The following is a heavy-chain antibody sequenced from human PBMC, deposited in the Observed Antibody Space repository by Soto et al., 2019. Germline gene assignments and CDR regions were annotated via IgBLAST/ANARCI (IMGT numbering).Heavy chain of an antibody. D-gene: IGHD2-2*01. Sequence: QVQLQESGPGLVKPSQTLSLTCTVSGGSISSGDYYWSWIRQPPGKGLEWIGYIYYSGSTYYNPSLKSRVTISVDTSKNQFSLKLRSVTAADTALYYCAREGCSSTSCSMYNRFDPWGQGTLVTVSS. J-gene: IGHJ5*02. V-gene: IGHV4-30-4*01. CDR3: AREGCSSTSCSMYNRFDP. CDR2: IYYSGST. CDR1: GGSISSGDYY.